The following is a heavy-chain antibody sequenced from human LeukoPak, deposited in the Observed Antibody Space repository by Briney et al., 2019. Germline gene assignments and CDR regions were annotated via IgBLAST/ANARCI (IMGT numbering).Heavy chain of an antibody. Sequence: ASVKVSCKASGYTFTSYGISWVRQAPGQGLEWMGWISAYNGNTNYAQKLQGRVTMTTDTSTSTAYMELRSLRSDDTAAYYCARDHLVAGDFDYWGQGTLVTVSS. CDR2: ISAYNGNT. D-gene: IGHD6-19*01. CDR1: GYTFTSYG. V-gene: IGHV1-18*04. J-gene: IGHJ4*02. CDR3: ARDHLVAGDFDY.